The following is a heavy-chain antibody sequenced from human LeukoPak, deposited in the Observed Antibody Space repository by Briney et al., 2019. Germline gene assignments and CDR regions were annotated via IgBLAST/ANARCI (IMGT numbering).Heavy chain of an antibody. Sequence: GGSLRLSCAASGFTFSSYWMSWLRQAPGKRLEWVGNINQGGSEKNYVDSVKGRFTLSRDNAKNSLDLQMNSLRADDTAVYYCARDVSGGRGATEYWGQGTLVTVSS. V-gene: IGHV3-7*03. CDR2: INQGGSEK. D-gene: IGHD1-26*01. CDR3: ARDVSGGRGATEY. CDR1: GFTFSSYW. J-gene: IGHJ4*02.